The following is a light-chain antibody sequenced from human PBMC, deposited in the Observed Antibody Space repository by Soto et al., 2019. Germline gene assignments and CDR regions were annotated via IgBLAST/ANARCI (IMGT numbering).Light chain of an antibody. J-gene: IGKJ5*01. CDR3: QQANSFPIT. CDR2: AAS. Sequence: DIQMTQSPSSVSASVGDRVTITCRASQGINSWLAWYQQKQGKAPKXLIYAASSLQSGVPSRFSGSESGTDFTLTISSLQPEDCETYDCQQANSFPITFGQGTRLEIK. V-gene: IGKV1-12*01. CDR1: QGINSW.